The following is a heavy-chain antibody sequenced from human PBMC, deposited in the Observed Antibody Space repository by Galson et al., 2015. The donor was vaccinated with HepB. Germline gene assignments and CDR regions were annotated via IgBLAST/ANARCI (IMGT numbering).Heavy chain of an antibody. J-gene: IGHJ5*02. CDR2: ISAYNGNT. CDR1: GYTFTSYG. D-gene: IGHD3-22*01. V-gene: IGHV1-18*01. CDR3: ARDDYYDSSGYPNWFDP. Sequence: SVKVSCKASGYTFTSYGISWVRQAPGQGLEWMGWISAYNGNTNYAQKLQGRVTMTTDTSTSTAYMELRSLRSDDTAVYYCARDDYYDSSGYPNWFDPWGQGTLVTVSS.